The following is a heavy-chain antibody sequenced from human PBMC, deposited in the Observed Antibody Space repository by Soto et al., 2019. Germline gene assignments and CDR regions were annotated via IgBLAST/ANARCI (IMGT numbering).Heavy chain of an antibody. D-gene: IGHD3-22*01. CDR1: GYTFTSYY. CDR3: ARVAVRRTYSSGSLGY. CDR2: INPSSGST. Sequence: ASVKVSCKASGYTFTSYYMHWVRQAPGQGLEWMGIINPSSGSTSYAQKFQGRVTMTRDTSTSTVYMELSSLRSEDTAVYYCARVAVRRTYSSGSLGYWGQGTLVTLSS. J-gene: IGHJ4*02. V-gene: IGHV1-46*03.